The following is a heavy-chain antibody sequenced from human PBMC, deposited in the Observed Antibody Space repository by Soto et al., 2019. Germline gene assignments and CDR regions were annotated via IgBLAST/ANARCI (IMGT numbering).Heavy chain of an antibody. J-gene: IGHJ4*02. D-gene: IGHD2-2*01. V-gene: IGHV4-31*03. CDR1: GGSISSGGYY. Sequence: PSETLSLTCTVSGGSISSGGYYWSWIRQHPGKGLEWIGYIYYSGSTYYNPSLKSRVTISVDTSKNQFSLKLSSVTAADTAVYYCALSSTSWFYFDYWGQGTLVTSPQ. CDR2: IYYSGST. CDR3: ALSSTSWFYFDY.